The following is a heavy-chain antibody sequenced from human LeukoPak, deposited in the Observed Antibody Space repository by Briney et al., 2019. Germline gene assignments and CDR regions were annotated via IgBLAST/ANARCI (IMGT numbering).Heavy chain of an antibody. Sequence: PGRSLRLSCAASGFTFSSYGMHWVRQAPGKGLEWVAVIWYDGSNKYYADSVKGRFTISRDNSKNTLYLQMNSLRAEDTAVYYCARELGYCSSTSCYHYYGMDVWGQGTTVTVSS. CDR2: IWYDGSNK. V-gene: IGHV3-33*01. CDR3: ARELGYCSSTSCYHYYGMDV. J-gene: IGHJ6*02. CDR1: GFTFSSYG. D-gene: IGHD2-2*01.